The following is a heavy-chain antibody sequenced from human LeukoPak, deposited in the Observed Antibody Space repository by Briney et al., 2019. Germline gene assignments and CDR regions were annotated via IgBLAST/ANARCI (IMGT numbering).Heavy chain of an antibody. J-gene: IGHJ4*02. Sequence: PGGSLRLSCAASGFTLDDYAMHWVRQAPGKGLEWVSGISWNSGSIGYADSVKGRFTISRDNAKNSLYLQMNSLRAEDTALYYCAKDKWELPLGPFDYWGQGTLVTVSS. D-gene: IGHD1-26*01. CDR3: AKDKWELPLGPFDY. CDR1: GFTLDDYA. V-gene: IGHV3-9*01. CDR2: ISWNSGSI.